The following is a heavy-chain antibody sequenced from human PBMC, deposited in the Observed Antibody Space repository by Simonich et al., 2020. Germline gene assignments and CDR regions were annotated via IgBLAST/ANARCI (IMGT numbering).Heavy chain of an antibody. CDR2: KNPNGSNT. CDR1: GYTFTSYE. V-gene: IGHV1-8*03. CDR3: ARTYSGSYYYFDY. Sequence: QVQLVQSGAEVKKPGASVKVSCKASGYTFTSYEINWVQQATGQGLEWMEWKNPNGSNTGYAQKFQGRVTITRNTSRSTAYMELSSLRSEDTAVYYCARTYSGSYYYFDYWGQGTLVTVSS. J-gene: IGHJ4*02. D-gene: IGHD1-26*01.